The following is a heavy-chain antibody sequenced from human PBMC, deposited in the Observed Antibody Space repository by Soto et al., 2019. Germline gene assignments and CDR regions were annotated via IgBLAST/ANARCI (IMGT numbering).Heavy chain of an antibody. CDR2: IKSKIDGGTT. D-gene: IGHD3-9*01. CDR3: TTDSLFTGQLVPMDN. V-gene: IGHV3-15*01. Sequence: PGGSLRLSCAVSGFTITTYWMIWVRQAPGKGLEWVGRIKSKIDGGTTDFAAPVKGRFAISRDDSRDMVYMEMYSLKTDDTAVYYCTTDSLFTGQLVPMDNWGHGTLVTVS. J-gene: IGHJ4*01. CDR1: GFTITTYW.